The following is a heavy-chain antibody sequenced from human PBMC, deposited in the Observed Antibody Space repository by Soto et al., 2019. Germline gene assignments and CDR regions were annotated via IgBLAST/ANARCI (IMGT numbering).Heavy chain of an antibody. Sequence: QLQLQESGSGLVKPSQTLSLTCAVSGGSISSGGYSWSWIRQPPGKGLEWIGYIYHSGSTYYNPSPRSRCTISVARSKTQFSLKLSPVTAADTAVYYCARVPSPWGQGTLVTVSS. J-gene: IGHJ5*02. CDR3: ARVPSP. V-gene: IGHV4-30-2*01. CDR1: GGSISSGGYS. CDR2: IYHSGST.